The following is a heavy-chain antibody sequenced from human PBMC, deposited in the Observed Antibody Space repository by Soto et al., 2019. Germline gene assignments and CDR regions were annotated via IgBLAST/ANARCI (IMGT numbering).Heavy chain of an antibody. Sequence: GESLKISCKGSGYSFNTYWIAWVRQMPGKGLEWMGIIYPGDSDTRYSPSFQGQVTISADKSISTAYLQWSSLKASDTAMSYCARHLAVAARYGMDVWGQGTTVTVAS. CDR1: GYSFNTYW. CDR3: ARHLAVAARYGMDV. V-gene: IGHV5-51*01. D-gene: IGHD6-19*01. J-gene: IGHJ6*02. CDR2: IYPGDSDT.